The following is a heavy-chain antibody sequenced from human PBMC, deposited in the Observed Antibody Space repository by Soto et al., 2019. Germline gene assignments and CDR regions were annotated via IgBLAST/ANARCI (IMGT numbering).Heavy chain of an antibody. Sequence: EVQLVESGGGLVKSGGSLTLSCAASGFTFSISTMIWVRQAPGKRLEWVSSISSGSTYFYYADSVKGRFSISRDNAKRSLFLQTSGLRVEDTAVYYCARGDGTGLHSSGWSPRFWGEGTLVTVSS. D-gene: IGHD6-13*01. V-gene: IGHV3-21*01. CDR2: ISSGSTYF. J-gene: IGHJ4*02. CDR1: GFTFSIST. CDR3: ARGDGTGLHSSGWSPRF.